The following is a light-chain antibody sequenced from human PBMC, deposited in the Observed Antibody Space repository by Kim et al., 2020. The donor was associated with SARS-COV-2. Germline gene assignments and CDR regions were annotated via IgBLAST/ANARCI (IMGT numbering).Light chain of an antibody. CDR1: SSYVGDTNY. Sequence: GQAVTISCTGTSSYVGDTNYVSWYQQYPGKAPKVIIHEVTKRPSGVPDRFSGSKSYNTASLTVSGLQAEDEADYYCSSYAGRNSWVFGGGTQLTVL. CDR3: SSYAGRNSWV. CDR2: EVT. V-gene: IGLV2-8*01. J-gene: IGLJ3*02.